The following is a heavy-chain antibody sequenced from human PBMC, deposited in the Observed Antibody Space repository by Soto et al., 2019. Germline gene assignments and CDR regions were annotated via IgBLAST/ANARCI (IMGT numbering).Heavy chain of an antibody. V-gene: IGHV3-30*18. D-gene: IGHD1-26*01. CDR1: GFTFSSYG. Sequence: QVQLVESGGGVVQPGRSLRLSCAASGFTFSSYGMHWVRQAPGKGLEWVAVISYDGSNKYYADSVKGRFTISRDNSKNTLYLQMNSLRAEDTAVYYWAKGRGSYGRDYYYGMDVWGQGTTVTVSS. J-gene: IGHJ6*02. CDR2: ISYDGSNK. CDR3: AKGRGSYGRDYYYGMDV.